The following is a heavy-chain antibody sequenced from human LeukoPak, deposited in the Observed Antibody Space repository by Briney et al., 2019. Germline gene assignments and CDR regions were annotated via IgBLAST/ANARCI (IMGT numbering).Heavy chain of an antibody. CDR2: ISGSGGST. CDR3: AKVLSGNLWFGELWGFYFDY. V-gene: IGHV3-23*01. D-gene: IGHD3-10*01. CDR1: GFTFSSYA. Sequence: GGSLRLSCAASGFTFSSYAMSWVRQAPGQGLEWVSAISGSGGSTYYADSVKGRFTISRDNSKNTLYLQMNSLRAEDTAVYYCAKVLSGNLWFGELWGFYFDYWGQGTLVTVSS. J-gene: IGHJ4*02.